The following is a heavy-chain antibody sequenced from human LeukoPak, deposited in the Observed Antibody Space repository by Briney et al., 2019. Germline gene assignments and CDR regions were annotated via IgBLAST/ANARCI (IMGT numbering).Heavy chain of an antibody. J-gene: IGHJ4*02. Sequence: PSETLSLTCAVYGGSFSGYYWSWIRQPPGKGLEWVADIPNSGRIHYADSVKGRFTISRDNNKAILYLQMDNVTLQDTATYFCARQLTEHFYYWGQGTLVTVSS. CDR2: IPNSGRI. CDR3: ARQLTEHFYY. V-gene: IGHV3-53*01. D-gene: IGHD6-6*01. CDR1: GGSFSGYY.